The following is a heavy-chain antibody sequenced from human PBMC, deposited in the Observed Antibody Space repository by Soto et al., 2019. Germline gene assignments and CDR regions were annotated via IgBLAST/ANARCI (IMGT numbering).Heavy chain of an antibody. J-gene: IGHJ6*03. D-gene: IGHD2-2*01. V-gene: IGHV4-34*01. CDR1: GGSFSGYY. CDR3: ARVVVPAARTYNYYLDV. Sequence: SETLSLTCAVYGGSFSGYYWRWIRQPPGKGLEWIGEINHSGSTNYNPSLKSRVTISVDTSKNQFSLKLSSVTAADTAVYYCARVVVPAARTYNYYLDVWGKVTTVTVSS. CDR2: INHSGST.